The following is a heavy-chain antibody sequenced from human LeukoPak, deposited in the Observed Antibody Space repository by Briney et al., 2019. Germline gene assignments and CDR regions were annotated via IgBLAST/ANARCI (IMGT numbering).Heavy chain of an antibody. CDR2: MKEDGSEI. Sequence: PGGSLRLSCAASGFPYDVQTMSWVRQAPGKGLDWVASMKEDGSEIYYVDSVKGRFTISRDNSRNSLYLRMNSLRAEDTAVYYCARGGATRGRFENWGQGALVIVSS. V-gene: IGHV3-7*01. CDR1: GFPYDVQT. J-gene: IGHJ4*02. D-gene: IGHD1-26*01. CDR3: ARGGATRGRFEN.